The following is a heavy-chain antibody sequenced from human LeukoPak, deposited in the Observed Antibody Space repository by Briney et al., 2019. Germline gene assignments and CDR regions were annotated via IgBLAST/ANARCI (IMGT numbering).Heavy chain of an antibody. V-gene: IGHV4-59*01. CDR2: IYYSGST. Sequence: SETLSLTCTVSGGSISSYYWSWIRQPPGEGLEWIGYIYYSGSTNYNPSLKSRVTISVDTSKNQFSLKLSSVTAADTAVYYCARDSLVVVPAASHYYYYGMDVWGKGTTVTVSS. CDR3: ARDSLVVVPAASHYYYYGMDV. D-gene: IGHD2-2*01. CDR1: GGSISSYY. J-gene: IGHJ6*04.